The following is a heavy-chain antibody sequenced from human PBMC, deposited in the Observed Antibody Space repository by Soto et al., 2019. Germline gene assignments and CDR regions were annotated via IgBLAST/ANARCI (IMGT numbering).Heavy chain of an antibody. CDR3: ASRYCSGGSCYLDAFDI. V-gene: IGHV6-1*01. Sequence: PSQTLSLTCAISGDSVSSNSAAWNWIRQSPSRGLEWLGRTYYRSKWYNDYAVSVKIRITINPDTSKNQFSLQLNSVTPEDTAVYYCASRYCSGGSCYLDAFDIWGQGTMVTDS. J-gene: IGHJ3*02. CDR2: TYYRSKWYN. D-gene: IGHD2-15*01. CDR1: GDSVSSNSAA.